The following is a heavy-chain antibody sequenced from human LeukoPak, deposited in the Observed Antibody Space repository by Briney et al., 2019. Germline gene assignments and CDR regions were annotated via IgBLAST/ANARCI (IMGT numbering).Heavy chain of an antibody. D-gene: IGHD1-26*01. CDR3: GRGGGTYFDY. CDR2: ISSDGGTT. CDR1: EFTFNSYW. Sequence: VGSLRLSCAASEFTFNSYWVHWVRQAPGKGLVWVSRISSDGGTTSYADSVKGRFTISRDNAKSTLYLQMNSLRPEDTAVYYCGRGGGTYFDYSGQGTLVTVSS. J-gene: IGHJ4*02. V-gene: IGHV3-74*01.